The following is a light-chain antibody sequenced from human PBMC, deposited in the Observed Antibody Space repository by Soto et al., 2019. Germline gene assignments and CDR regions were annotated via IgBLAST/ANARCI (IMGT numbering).Light chain of an antibody. Sequence: QSALTQPASVSGSPGQSITISCTGTSSDVGAYNFVSWYQHYPDKAPKVVIYDVANRPSGVSYRFSASKSGNTASLTISGLPAEDEADYYCMSFTSSTTYVFGTGTKVTVL. CDR2: DVA. CDR1: SSDVGAYNF. V-gene: IGLV2-14*03. CDR3: MSFTSSTTYV. J-gene: IGLJ1*01.